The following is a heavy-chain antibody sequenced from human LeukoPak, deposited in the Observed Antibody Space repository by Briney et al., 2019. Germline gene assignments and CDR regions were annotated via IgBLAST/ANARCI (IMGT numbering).Heavy chain of an antibody. CDR2: ISHDGSDE. V-gene: IGHV3-30*04. CDR1: GFTFSSYA. Sequence: PGKSLRLSCAASGFTFSSYAMHWVRQAPGKGLEWVSIISHDGSDEKFADSVKGRFTISRDNSKNMVFLQMNSLRAEDTAVYYCARDQGATLVRGVTPYLDYWGQGALVSVSS. CDR3: ARDQGATLVRGVTPYLDY. D-gene: IGHD3-10*01. J-gene: IGHJ4*02.